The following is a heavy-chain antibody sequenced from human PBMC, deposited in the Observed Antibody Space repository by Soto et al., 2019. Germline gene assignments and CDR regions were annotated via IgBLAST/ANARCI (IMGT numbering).Heavy chain of an antibody. Sequence: QITLKESGPTLVKPPQTLTLTCTFSGFSLSTTSVGVGWIRQPPGKGLEWLALIYWYDDKRYNPSLKSRLTSPEGPSKNQVVLTLTNMDPVATATYHCAHSGWSASHYVAEAFDVWGRGTRVTVSS. CDR2: IYWYDDK. V-gene: IGHV2-5*01. J-gene: IGHJ3*01. D-gene: IGHD3-3*01. CDR3: AHSGWSASHYVAEAFDV. CDR1: GFSLSTTSVG.